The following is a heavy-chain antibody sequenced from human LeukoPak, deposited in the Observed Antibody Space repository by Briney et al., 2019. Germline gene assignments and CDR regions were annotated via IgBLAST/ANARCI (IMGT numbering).Heavy chain of an antibody. CDR2: FEPESAEI. CDR3: AAGTYYSLTTVY. J-gene: IGHJ4*02. Sequence: ASVKVSCKASGYTFTGYYMHWVRQAPGQGLEWMGGFEPESAEIIHAQKFQGRVTMTEDTSTDTAYLELSSLKSEDTAVYYCAAGTYYSLTTVYWGQGTLVTVSS. CDR1: GYTFTGYY. D-gene: IGHD3-10*01. V-gene: IGHV1-24*01.